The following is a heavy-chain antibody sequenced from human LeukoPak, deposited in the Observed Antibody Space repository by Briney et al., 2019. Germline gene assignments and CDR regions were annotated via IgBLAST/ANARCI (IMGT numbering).Heavy chain of an antibody. CDR1: GFTFSNFA. CDR3: ARDAPGGGVYFDY. Sequence: PGGSLRLSCAASGFTFSNFAMTWVRQAPGKGLEWVSSIVGSSSTYYADSLKGRFTISRDNAKNSLYLQMNSLRDEDTAVYYCARDAPGGGVYFDYWGQGALVTVSS. V-gene: IGHV3-21*01. J-gene: IGHJ4*02. CDR2: IVGSSST. D-gene: IGHD3-16*01.